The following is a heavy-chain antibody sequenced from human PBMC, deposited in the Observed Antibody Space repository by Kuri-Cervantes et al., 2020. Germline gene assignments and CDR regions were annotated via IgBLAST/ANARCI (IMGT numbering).Heavy chain of an antibody. J-gene: IGHJ3*02. CDR3: ARGGEWELLAAFDI. V-gene: IGHV3-11*04. Sequence: GGSLRLSCAASGFILTDYYMSWIRQAPGKVLEWVSHISSSGSTLYYADSVKGRFTISRDNAKNSLYLQMNSLRAEDTAVYYCARGGEWELLAAFDIWGQGTMVTVSS. CDR1: GFILTDYY. CDR2: ISSSGSTL. D-gene: IGHD1-26*01.